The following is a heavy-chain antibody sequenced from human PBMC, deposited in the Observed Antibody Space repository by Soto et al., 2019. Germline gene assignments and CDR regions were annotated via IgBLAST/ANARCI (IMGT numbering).Heavy chain of an antibody. Sequence: QVQLQESGPGLVKPSGTLSLTCAVSGGSISSSNWWSWVRKPPGKGLEWIGGIYHSGSTHYNPSLKSRVTISVDKSKNQFSLKLSSVTAADTAVYYCARWGSGSYYPFDPWGQGTLVTVSS. CDR2: IYHSGST. CDR1: GGSISSSNW. CDR3: ARWGSGSYYPFDP. D-gene: IGHD3-10*01. V-gene: IGHV4-4*02. J-gene: IGHJ5*02.